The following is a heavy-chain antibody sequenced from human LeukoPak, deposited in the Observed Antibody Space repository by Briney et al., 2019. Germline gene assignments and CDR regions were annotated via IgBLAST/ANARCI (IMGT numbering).Heavy chain of an antibody. V-gene: IGHV3-30*18. CDR2: ISYDGSNK. CDR3: AKDCSGGSCYDY. J-gene: IGHJ4*02. Sequence: GGSLRLSCAASGFTFSSYGMHWVRQAPGKGLEWVAVISYDGSNKYYADPVKGRFTISRDNSKNTLYLQMNSLRAEDTAVYYCAKDCSGGSCYDYWGQGTLVTVSS. CDR1: GFTFSSYG. D-gene: IGHD2-15*01.